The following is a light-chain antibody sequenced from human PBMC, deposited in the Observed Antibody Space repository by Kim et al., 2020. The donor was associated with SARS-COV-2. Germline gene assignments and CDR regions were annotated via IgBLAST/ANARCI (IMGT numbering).Light chain of an antibody. J-gene: IGKJ4*01. CDR2: NAS. CDR1: QSVNSF. Sequence: RASQSVNSFLAWYQQKPGQAPRLLIYNASNRAPGIPARFSASGSGTDFTLTISSLEPEDFAVYYCQQRSFGGGTKVDIK. CDR3: QQRS. V-gene: IGKV3-11*01.